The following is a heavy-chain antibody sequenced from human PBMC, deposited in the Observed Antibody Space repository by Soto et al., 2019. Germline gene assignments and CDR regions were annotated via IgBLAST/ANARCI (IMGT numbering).Heavy chain of an antibody. D-gene: IGHD6-13*01. CDR3: VTTRGIAVGGSFDH. J-gene: IGHJ5*02. V-gene: IGHV4-39*01. CDR1: GGSISSSSSY. Sequence: SETLSLTCTVSGGSISSSSSYWGWVRQPPGKGLEWMATIYSGSTYQNPSLKSRVTISVDTSKNQFSLKLSSVAAPDTAIYYCVTTRGIAVGGSFDHWGQGTLVTVSS. CDR2: IYSGST.